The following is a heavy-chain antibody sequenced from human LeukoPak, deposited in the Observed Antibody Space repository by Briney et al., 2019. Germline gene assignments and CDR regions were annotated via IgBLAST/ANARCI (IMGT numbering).Heavy chain of an antibody. V-gene: IGHV1-18*01. CDR1: GYTFTSHG. Sequence: ASVKVSCKATGYTFTSHGISWVQQAPGQGIEWMGWISAYNGNTNYAQKLQGRVTMTTDTSTSTAYMELRSLRSDDTAVYYCAREEWEPLHYWGQGTLVTVSS. CDR3: AREEWEPLHY. CDR2: ISAYNGNT. D-gene: IGHD1-26*01. J-gene: IGHJ4*02.